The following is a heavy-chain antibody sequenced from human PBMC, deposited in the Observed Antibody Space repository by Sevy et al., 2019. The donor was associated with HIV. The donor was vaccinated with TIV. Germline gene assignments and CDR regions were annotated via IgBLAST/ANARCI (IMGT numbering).Heavy chain of an antibody. D-gene: IGHD3-10*01. CDR2: ISYDGSKK. CDR1: GFIFSGNG. CDR3: AKDGHASWTANSYYHLDV. V-gene: IGHV3-30*18. Sequence: GGSLRLSCVASGFIFSGNGMHWVRLAPGKGLEWLAAISYDGSKKYSADSVKGRFTISRDNSQSTLYLEMKSLRVEDSAVYYCAKDGHASWTANSYYHLDVWGKGTTVTVSS. J-gene: IGHJ6*04.